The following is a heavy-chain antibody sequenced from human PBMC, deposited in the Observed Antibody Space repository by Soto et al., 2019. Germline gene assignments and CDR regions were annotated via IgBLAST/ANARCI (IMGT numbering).Heavy chain of an antibody. V-gene: IGHV1-2*02. Sequence: ASVKVSCKASGYTFTGYYMHGVRQAPGQGLEWMGWINPNSGGTNYAQKFQGRVTMTRDTSISTAYMELSRLRSDDTAVYYCARGPRSRRGVFDYWGQGTLVTVSS. J-gene: IGHJ4*02. CDR3: ARGPRSRRGVFDY. D-gene: IGHD1-26*01. CDR2: INPNSGGT. CDR1: GYTFTGYY.